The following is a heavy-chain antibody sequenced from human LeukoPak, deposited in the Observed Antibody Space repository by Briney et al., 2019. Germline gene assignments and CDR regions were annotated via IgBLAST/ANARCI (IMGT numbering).Heavy chain of an antibody. CDR1: GGSITQTNY. J-gene: IGHJ4*02. Sequence: SETLSLTCDVSGGSITQTNYWTWVRQPPGKGLEWIGEGNLQGSTNYNPSLMRRVAISVDTSKNQFSLKLSSVTAADTAVYYCGRLVVPAARNSYFDYWGQGTLVTVSS. CDR3: GRLVVPAARNSYFDY. V-gene: IGHV4-4*02. D-gene: IGHD2-2*01. CDR2: GNLQGST.